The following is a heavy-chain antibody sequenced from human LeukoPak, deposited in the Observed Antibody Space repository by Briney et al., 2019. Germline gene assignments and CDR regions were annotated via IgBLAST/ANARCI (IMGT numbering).Heavy chain of an antibody. J-gene: IGHJ4*02. CDR2: IRGNSGMR. V-gene: IGHV3-23*01. D-gene: IGHD2-15*01. Sequence: GGSLRLSCTSSGFSFSGYAMNWVRQAPGKGLEWVSCIRGNSGMRFYSDSVRGRFTISRDNSKNTVYLQMDSLRVDDTAVYFCAKDQEDRGYPSSFDFWGQGTLVTVSS. CDR3: AKDQEDRGYPSSFDF. CDR1: GFSFSGYA.